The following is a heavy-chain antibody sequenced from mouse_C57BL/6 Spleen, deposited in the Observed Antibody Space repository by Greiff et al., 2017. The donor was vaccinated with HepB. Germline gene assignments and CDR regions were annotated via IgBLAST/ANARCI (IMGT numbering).Heavy chain of an antibody. CDR2: IDPSDSET. CDR3: ARFHYYGSSYAY. CDR1: GYTFTSYW. V-gene: IGHV1-52*01. D-gene: IGHD1-1*01. Sequence: QVQLKQPGAELVRPGSSVKLSCKASGYTFTSYWMHWVKQRPIQGLEWIGNIDPSDSETHYNQKFKDKATLTVDKSSSTAYMQLSSLTSEDSAVYYCARFHYYGSSYAYWGQGTPLTVSS. J-gene: IGHJ2*01.